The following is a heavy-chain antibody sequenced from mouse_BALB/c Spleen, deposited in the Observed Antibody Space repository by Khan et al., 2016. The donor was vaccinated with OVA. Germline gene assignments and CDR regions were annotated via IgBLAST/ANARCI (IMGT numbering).Heavy chain of an antibody. CDR3: ARCIRDDLDY. CDR2: IDPDNGNT. CDR1: GFNIKDYY. J-gene: IGHJ2*01. Sequence: VQLQQSGTVLVRPGALVRLSCTASGFNIKDYYIHWVKQRPDQGLEWIGCIDPDNGNTMYDPNFKGKANITADTSSNTAYLQLSSLTSEDSAVCYRARCIRDDLDYWGQGTTVTVSS. D-gene: IGHD2-13*01. V-gene: IGHV14-1*02.